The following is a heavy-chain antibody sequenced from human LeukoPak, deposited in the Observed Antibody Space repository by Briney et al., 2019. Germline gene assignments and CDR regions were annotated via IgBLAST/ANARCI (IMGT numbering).Heavy chain of an antibody. J-gene: IGHJ4*02. CDR3: TRDQTPYY. V-gene: IGHV3-49*04. CDR1: GFTFGDYA. CDR2: IRSKIYGGTA. Sequence: GGSLRLSCTASGFTFGDYAMTWVRQAPGKWLEWVGFIRSKIYGGTAEYAASVQGRFTISRDDSKGIAYLQMNSLKTEDTAVYYCTRDQTPYYWGQGTLVTVSS.